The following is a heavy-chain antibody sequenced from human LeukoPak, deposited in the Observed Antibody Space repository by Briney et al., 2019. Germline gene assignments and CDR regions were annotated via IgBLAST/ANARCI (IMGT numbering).Heavy chain of an antibody. CDR3: ARELAAAAGTSNYYYYYYMDV. Sequence: PGGSLRLSCAASGFTFSSYAMHWVRQAPGKGLEWVAVISYDGSNKYYADSVKGRFTISRDNSKNTLYLQMNSLRAEDTAVYFCARELAAAAGTSNYYYYYYMDVWGKGTTVTVSS. J-gene: IGHJ6*03. CDR2: ISYDGSNK. CDR1: GFTFSSYA. D-gene: IGHD6-13*01. V-gene: IGHV3-30*04.